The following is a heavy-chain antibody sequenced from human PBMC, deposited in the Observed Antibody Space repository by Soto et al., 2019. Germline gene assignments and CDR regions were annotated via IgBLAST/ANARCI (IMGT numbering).Heavy chain of an antibody. V-gene: IGHV1-24*01. Sequence: ASVKVSCKVSGYTLTELSMHWARQAPGKGLEWMGGFDPEDGETIYAQKFQGRVTMTEDTSTDTAYMELSSLRSEDTAVYYCANPPAAVTTRGGAFDIWGQGTMVTVSS. CDR3: ANPPAAVTTRGGAFDI. D-gene: IGHD4-17*01. CDR1: GYTLTELS. CDR2: FDPEDGET. J-gene: IGHJ3*02.